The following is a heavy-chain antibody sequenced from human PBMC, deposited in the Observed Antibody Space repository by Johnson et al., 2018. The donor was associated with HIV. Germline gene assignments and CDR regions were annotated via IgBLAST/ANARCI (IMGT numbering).Heavy chain of an antibody. CDR1: GFTVSSNY. D-gene: IGHD3-22*01. V-gene: IGHV3-53*01. Sequence: VLLVESGGGLIQPGGSLRLSCAASGFTVSSNYMSWVRQAPGKGLEWVSVIYSGGSTYYADSVKGRFTISRDNPKNTLYLQINSLKTEDTAVYYCRLVEAIWYDSSGPSDAFDIWGQGTMVTVSS. CDR3: RLVEAIWYDSSGPSDAFDI. CDR2: IYSGGST. J-gene: IGHJ3*02.